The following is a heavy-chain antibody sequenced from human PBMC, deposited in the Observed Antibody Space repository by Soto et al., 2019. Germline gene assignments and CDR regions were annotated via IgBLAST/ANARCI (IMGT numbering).Heavy chain of an antibody. CDR3: ARDGGSGGTFDI. Sequence: QVQLVQSGAEVKKPGASVKVSCKASGYTFTSYYMHWVRQAPGQGLEWMGIINPSGGSTSYAQKFQGRVTMARDTYTSTVYMELSSLRSEDTAVYYCARDGGSGGTFDIWGQGTMVTVSS. V-gene: IGHV1-46*01. CDR2: INPSGGST. D-gene: IGHD2-15*01. CDR1: GYTFTSYY. J-gene: IGHJ3*02.